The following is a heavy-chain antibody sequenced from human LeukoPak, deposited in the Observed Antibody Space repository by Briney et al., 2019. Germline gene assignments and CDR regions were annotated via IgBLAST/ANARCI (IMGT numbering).Heavy chain of an antibody. CDR3: ASIGGYSYGYPFDN. CDR2: IIPIFGTA. Sequence: SVKVSCRASGGTFSSYAISWVRQAPGQGLEWMGRIIPIFGTANYAQKFQGRVTITTDESTSTAYMELSSLRSEDTAVYYCASIGGYSYGYPFDNWGQGTLVTVSS. J-gene: IGHJ4*02. CDR1: GGTFSSYA. V-gene: IGHV1-69*05. D-gene: IGHD5-18*01.